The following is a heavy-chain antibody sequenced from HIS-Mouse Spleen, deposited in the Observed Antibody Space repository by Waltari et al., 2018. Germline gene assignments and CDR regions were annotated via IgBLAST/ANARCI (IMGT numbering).Heavy chain of an antibody. CDR1: GYTFTSYY. Sequence: QVQLVQSGAEVKKPGASVKVSCKASGYTFTSYYMHWVRQAPGQGLEWMGIINPSGGSTSYAQKFQGRVTMTRDTSTSTVYMELRSLRSEDTAVYYCASAYCSSTSCYPTDYWGQGTLVTVSS. J-gene: IGHJ4*02. CDR3: ASAYCSSTSCYPTDY. V-gene: IGHV1-46*03. CDR2: INPSGGST. D-gene: IGHD2-2*01.